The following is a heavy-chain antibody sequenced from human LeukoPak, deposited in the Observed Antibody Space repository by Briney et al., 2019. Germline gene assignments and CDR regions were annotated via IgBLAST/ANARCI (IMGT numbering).Heavy chain of an antibody. Sequence: PGGSLRLSCAASGFTFSSYAMSWVRQAPGKGLEWVSAISGSGGSTYYADSVKGRFTISRDNSKNTLYLQMNSLRDEDTAVYYCARDRYVAAAGIFDYWGQGTLVTVSS. J-gene: IGHJ4*02. CDR2: ISGSGGST. CDR3: ARDRYVAAAGIFDY. V-gene: IGHV3-23*01. CDR1: GFTFSSYA. D-gene: IGHD6-13*01.